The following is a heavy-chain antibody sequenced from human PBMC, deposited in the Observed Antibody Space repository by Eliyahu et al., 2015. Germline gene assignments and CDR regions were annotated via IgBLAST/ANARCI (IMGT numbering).Heavy chain of an antibody. J-gene: IGHJ3*02. CDR2: VYHNGNT. Sequence: QVELRESGPGLVNPSGTLSLTCAVSGDSIIASNWWTWVRQSPGKGLEWIGEVYHNGNTNYNPSLKSRVTIIIDNSKNQFSLKVNSVTAADTALYYCARVSTVATRKAFDIWGQGTTVTVSS. CDR1: GDSIIASNW. CDR3: ARVSTVATRKAFDI. D-gene: IGHD5-12*01. V-gene: IGHV4-4*02.